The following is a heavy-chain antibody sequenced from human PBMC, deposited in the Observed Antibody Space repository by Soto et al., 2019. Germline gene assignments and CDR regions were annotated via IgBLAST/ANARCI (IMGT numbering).Heavy chain of an antibody. CDR2: IFYLGSS. CDR1: GDSIISSDFY. D-gene: IGHD3-3*02. V-gene: IGHV4-39*01. Sequence: SETRSLTCTVSGDSIISSDFYWAWFRQPPGKGLEWIGSIFYLGSSYYNPSLKSRVTMSVDTSKNQFSLRLRSVTAADTALYFCARHSLALRKNNWFDPWGQGIMVTVSS. J-gene: IGHJ5*02. CDR3: ARHSLALRKNNWFDP.